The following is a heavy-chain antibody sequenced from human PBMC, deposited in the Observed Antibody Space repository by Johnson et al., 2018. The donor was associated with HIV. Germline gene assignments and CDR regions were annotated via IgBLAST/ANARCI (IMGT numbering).Heavy chain of an antibody. Sequence: HVQLVNAGQGVVQPHRSLKLSCAASGFTFSSYGMHWVRQAPGKGLEGVAGIWYDGSNKSYSGSVKCRFTISRENAKNSLYLQMNSLRAGDTAVYYCVREGLYSGLDAFDMWGQGTMVTVYS. V-gene: IGHV3-33*01. D-gene: IGHD5-12*01. J-gene: IGHJ3*02. CDR3: VREGLYSGLDAFDM. CDR2: IWYDGSNK. CDR1: GFTFSSYG.